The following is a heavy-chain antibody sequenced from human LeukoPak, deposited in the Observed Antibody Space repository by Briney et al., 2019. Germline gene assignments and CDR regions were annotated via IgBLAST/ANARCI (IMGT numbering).Heavy chain of an antibody. Sequence: EASVKVSCKVSGYTLTELSMHWVRQAPGKGLEWMGGFDPEDGETIYAQKFQGRVTMTEDTSTDTAYMELSSLRSEDTAVYYCETRSFGGVIPFDYWGQGTLVTVSS. D-gene: IGHD3-16*01. V-gene: IGHV1-24*01. CDR1: GYTLTELS. J-gene: IGHJ4*02. CDR3: ETRSFGGVIPFDY. CDR2: FDPEDGET.